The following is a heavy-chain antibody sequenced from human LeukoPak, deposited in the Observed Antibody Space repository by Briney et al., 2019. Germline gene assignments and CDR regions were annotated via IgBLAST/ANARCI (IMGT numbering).Heavy chain of an antibody. CDR2: INPDSGGT. J-gene: IGHJ4*02. Sequence: ASVKVSCKASGYTFTGHYMHWVRQAPGQGLEWMGWINPDSGGTNYAQKFQGRVTMTRDTSISTAYMELSRLTSDDTAVYYCARLRQTGSDIDYWGQGTLVSVSS. CDR3: ARLRQTGSDIDY. D-gene: IGHD1-1*01. V-gene: IGHV1-2*02. CDR1: GYTFTGHY.